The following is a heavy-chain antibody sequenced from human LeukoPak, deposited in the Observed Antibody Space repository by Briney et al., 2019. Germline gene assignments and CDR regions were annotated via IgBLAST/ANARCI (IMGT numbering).Heavy chain of an antibody. J-gene: IGHJ4*02. CDR3: ARDYSRNSFDY. CDR2: IWYDGINN. V-gene: IGHV3-33*08. CDR1: GFTFSSYE. Sequence: GGSLRLSCAASGFTFSSYEMNWVRQAPGKGLEWVAVIWYDGINNYYADSVKGRFSISRDNPKNALYLQMNSLSAEDTAVYFCARDYSRNSFDYWGQGTLVTVSS. D-gene: IGHD6-13*01.